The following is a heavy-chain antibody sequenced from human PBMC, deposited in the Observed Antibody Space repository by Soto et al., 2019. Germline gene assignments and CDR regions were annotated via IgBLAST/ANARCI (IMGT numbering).Heavy chain of an antibody. CDR1: GYTFTSYG. CDR3: ARDLAVAGIQSDGEIRFDY. Sequence: ASVKVSCKASGYTFTSYGISWVRQAPGQGLEWMGWISAYNGNTNYAQKLQGRVTMTTDTSTSTAYMERRSLRSDDTAVYYCARDLAVAGIQSDGEIRFDYWGQGTLVTVSS. J-gene: IGHJ4*02. D-gene: IGHD6-19*01. CDR2: ISAYNGNT. V-gene: IGHV1-18*01.